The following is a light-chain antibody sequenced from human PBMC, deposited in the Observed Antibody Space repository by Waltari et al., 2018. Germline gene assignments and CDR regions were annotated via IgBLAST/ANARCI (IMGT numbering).Light chain of an antibody. CDR3: QVWDSSSDHVV. Sequence: SYVLTQPPSVSVAPGQPAGVTCRGYNIGSKSVPWYQQKPGQAPVLVVYDDGDRPSGIPERFSGSNSGNTATLTISRVEAGDEADYCCQVWDSSSDHVVFGGGTKLAVL. CDR2: DDG. J-gene: IGLJ2*01. CDR1: NIGSKS. V-gene: IGLV3-21*02.